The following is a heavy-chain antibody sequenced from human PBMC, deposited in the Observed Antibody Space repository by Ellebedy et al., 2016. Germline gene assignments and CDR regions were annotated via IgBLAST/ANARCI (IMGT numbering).Heavy chain of an antibody. CDR1: GFTFSSYS. V-gene: IGHV3-21*01. J-gene: IGHJ4*02. D-gene: IGHD2-8*01. CDR3: ARSRNIVLNDY. Sequence: GESLKISCAASGFTFSSYSMNWVRQATGKGLEWVSSISSSSSYIYYADSVKGRFTISRDNAKNSLYLQMNSLRAEDTAVYYCARSRNIVLNDYWGQGTLVTVSS. CDR2: ISSSSSYI.